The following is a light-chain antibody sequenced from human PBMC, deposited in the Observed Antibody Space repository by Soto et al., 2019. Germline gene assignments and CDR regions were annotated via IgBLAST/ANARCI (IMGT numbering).Light chain of an antibody. V-gene: IGLV2-11*01. Sequence: QSVLTQPRSVSGSPGQSVTISCTGTSSDVGGYNYVSWYQQHPGKAPKLMIYDVSKRPSGAPDRFSGSKSGNTASLTISGLQAEDEADYYCCSYAGSYTFGFGGGTKLTVL. CDR2: DVS. CDR3: CSYAGSYTFG. CDR1: SSDVGGYNY. J-gene: IGLJ3*02.